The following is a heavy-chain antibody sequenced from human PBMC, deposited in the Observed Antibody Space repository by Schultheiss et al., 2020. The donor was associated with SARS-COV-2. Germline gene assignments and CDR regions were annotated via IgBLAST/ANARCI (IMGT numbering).Heavy chain of an antibody. D-gene: IGHD6-13*01. CDR3: ARDRNSWIDY. CDR1: GGSFSGYY. Sequence: SQTLSLTCAVYGGSFSGYYWSWIRQPPGKGLEWIGEINHSGSTNYNPSLKSRVTISVDTSKNQFSLKLTSVTAADTAVYFCARDRNSWIDYWGQGTLVTVSS. J-gene: IGHJ4*02. CDR2: INHSGST. V-gene: IGHV4-34*01.